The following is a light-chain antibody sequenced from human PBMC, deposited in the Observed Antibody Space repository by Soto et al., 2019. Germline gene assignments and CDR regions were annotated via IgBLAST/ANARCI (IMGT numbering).Light chain of an antibody. CDR1: ASNIGRDP. V-gene: IGLV1-47*02. CDR3: AAWDASLSAGV. Sequence: QSVLTQPPSASGAPGQRVTISCSGSASNIGRDPVNWYQQVPGTAPKLLIYYNNQRPSGVPDRFSGSRSGTSASLAIVGLRSEDEAVYYCAAWDASLSAGVFGNGTKLTVL. J-gene: IGLJ1*01. CDR2: YNN.